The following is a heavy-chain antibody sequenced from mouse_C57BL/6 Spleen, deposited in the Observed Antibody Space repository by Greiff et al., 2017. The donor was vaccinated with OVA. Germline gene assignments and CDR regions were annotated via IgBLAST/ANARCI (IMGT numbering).Heavy chain of an antibody. CDR2: IDPANGNT. Sequence: EVQGVESVAELVRPGASVKLSCTASGFNIKNTYMHWVKQRPEQGLEWIGRIDPANGNTKYAPKFQGKATITADTSSNTAYLQLSSLTSEDTAIYYCAREGGGYDWGAWFAYWGQGTLVTVSA. CDR1: GFNIKNTY. CDR3: AREGGGYDWGAWFAY. V-gene: IGHV14-3*01. D-gene: IGHD2-2*01. J-gene: IGHJ3*01.